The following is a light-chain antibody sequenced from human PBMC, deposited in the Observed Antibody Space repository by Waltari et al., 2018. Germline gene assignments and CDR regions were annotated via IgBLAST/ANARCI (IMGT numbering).Light chain of an antibody. V-gene: IGKV4-1*01. J-gene: IGKJ1*01. Sequence: DIVMTQSPDSLVLSLGERATINCRSSQSILYSSNNKNYLAWYQQRPGQPPKLLISWASTREAGVPDRFSGSWSATDFTLSISSLQAEDVAVYFCAQYYSAPQTFGQGTKVEIK. CDR3: AQYYSAPQT. CDR2: WAS. CDR1: QSILYSSNNKNY.